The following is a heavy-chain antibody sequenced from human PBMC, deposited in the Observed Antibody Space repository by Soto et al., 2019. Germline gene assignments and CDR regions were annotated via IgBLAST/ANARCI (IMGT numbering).Heavy chain of an antibody. CDR1: GGSITNSNYY. CDR3: ATRGGALR. CDR2: IYYSGTT. D-gene: IGHD3-16*01. Sequence: QLQLQESGPGLVKPSETLSLTCTVSGGSITNSNYYWGWIRQPPGKGLEWIGSIYYSGTTYYNPSLKSRFTIYVDTSKNQFSLKLTSVTASDTAVSYCATRGGALRWGQGTMVTVSS. J-gene: IGHJ3*01. V-gene: IGHV4-39*01.